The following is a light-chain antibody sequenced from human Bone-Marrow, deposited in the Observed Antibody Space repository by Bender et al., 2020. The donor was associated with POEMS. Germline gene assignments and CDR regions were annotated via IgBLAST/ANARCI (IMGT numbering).Light chain of an antibody. CDR1: ALPNQY. CDR3: QSADSSGTYYV. V-gene: IGLV3-25*03. CDR2: KDS. J-gene: IGLJ1*01. Sequence: SYELTQPPSVSVSPGQTARITCSGDALPNQYAYWYQQKPGQAPVLVIYKDSERPSGIPERFSGSSSGTTATLTISGVQAEDEADYYCQSADSSGTYYVFGTGTKVTV.